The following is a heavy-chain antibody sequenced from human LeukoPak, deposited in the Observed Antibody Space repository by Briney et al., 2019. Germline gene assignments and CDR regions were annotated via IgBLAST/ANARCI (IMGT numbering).Heavy chain of an antibody. CDR3: GRNPGSGSDH. D-gene: IGHD3-10*01. Sequence: SETLSLTCSVSGASVSSDYWSWIRQSPGRGLEWIGYTHYRGDINYNPSLKSRLTMSVDASSNQVSLKLSSVTAADAAVYYCGRNPGSGSDHWGQGTLVTVSS. CDR1: GASVSSDY. CDR2: THYRGDI. J-gene: IGHJ4*02. V-gene: IGHV4-59*02.